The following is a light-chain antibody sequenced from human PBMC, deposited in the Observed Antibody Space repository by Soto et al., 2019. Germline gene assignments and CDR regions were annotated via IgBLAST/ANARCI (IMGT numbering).Light chain of an antibody. CDR1: TSDVGGYDY. J-gene: IGLJ1*01. V-gene: IGLV2-11*01. Sequence: QSALTQPRSVSGSPGQSVTISCTGTTSDVGGYDYVSWYQQHPGKAPKLMIYDVTKRPSGVPDRFSGSKSGNTASLTISGLQAEDEADYSCCSYAGNYTFVFGTGTKLTVL. CDR2: DVT. CDR3: CSYAGNYTFV.